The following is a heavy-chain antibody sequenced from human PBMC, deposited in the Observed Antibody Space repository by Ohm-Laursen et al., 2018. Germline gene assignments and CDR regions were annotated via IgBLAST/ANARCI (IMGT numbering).Heavy chain of an antibody. D-gene: IGHD3-10*01. V-gene: IGHV3-48*01. Sequence: GSLRLSCTASGLTFSTYDMNWIRLAPGKSLEWVSYITGISTNIHYADSVKDRFTISRDNAKRSLYPEMNSLRVEDTAIYYCASNSPGKAYFDFWGQGILVTVSS. CDR1: GLTFSTYD. J-gene: IGHJ4*02. CDR2: ITGISTNI. CDR3: ASNSPGKAYFDF.